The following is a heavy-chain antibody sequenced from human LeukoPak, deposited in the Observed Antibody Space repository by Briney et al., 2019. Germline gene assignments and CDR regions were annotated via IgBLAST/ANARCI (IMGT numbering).Heavy chain of an antibody. D-gene: IGHD6-13*01. CDR1: GFTFSSYE. J-gene: IGHJ4*02. Sequence: PGGSLRLSCAASGFTFSSYEMNWVRQAPGKGPEWISYISSSGSNIYYTDSVKGRFTISRDNAKNSLYLQMNGLRAEDTAVYYCVTNGAAGNIGFDYWGQGTLVTVSS. V-gene: IGHV3-48*03. CDR3: VTNGAAGNIGFDY. CDR2: ISSSGSNI.